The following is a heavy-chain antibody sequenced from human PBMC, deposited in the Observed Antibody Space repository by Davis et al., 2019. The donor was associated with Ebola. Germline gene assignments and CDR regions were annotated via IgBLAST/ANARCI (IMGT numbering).Heavy chain of an antibody. J-gene: IGHJ6*02. D-gene: IGHD3-3*01. V-gene: IGHV1-18*01. CDR2: ISAYNGNT. CDR1: GYTFTSYG. Sequence: ASVKVSCKASGYTFTSYGISWVRQAPGQGLEWMGWISAYNGNTNYAQKLQGRVTMTTDTSTSTAYMELRSLRSEDTAVYYCVRAYYDFWSGYYKDYYGMDVWGQGTTVTVSS. CDR3: VRAYYDFWSGYYKDYYGMDV.